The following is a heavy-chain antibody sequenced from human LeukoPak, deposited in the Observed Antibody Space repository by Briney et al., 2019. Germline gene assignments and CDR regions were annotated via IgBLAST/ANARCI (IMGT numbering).Heavy chain of an antibody. D-gene: IGHD6-19*01. J-gene: IGHJ4*02. CDR1: GFTFTSSA. CDR2: IVVGSGNT. CDR3: AAVTVAGTGDY. V-gene: IGHV1-58*01. Sequence: SVNVSCTASGFTFTSSAVQWVRQARGQRLEWIGWIVVGSGNTNYAQKFQERVTITRDMSTSTAYMELSSLRSEDTAVYYCAAVTVAGTGDYWGQGTLVTVSS.